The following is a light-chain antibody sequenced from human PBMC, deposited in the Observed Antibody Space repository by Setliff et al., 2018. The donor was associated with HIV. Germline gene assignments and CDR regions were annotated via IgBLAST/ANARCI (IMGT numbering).Light chain of an antibody. CDR2: LNT. CDR1: NSNVGADYD. V-gene: IGLV1-40*03. CDR3: QSYDSSLSGWV. Sequence: QSALTQPPSVSGAPGQTVTISCAGSNSNVGADYDVHWYQHLPGTAPKLLVYLNTKRPSWVPDRFSASKSGASASLAITGLQAEDEADYYCQSYDSSLSGWVFGGGT. J-gene: IGLJ3*02.